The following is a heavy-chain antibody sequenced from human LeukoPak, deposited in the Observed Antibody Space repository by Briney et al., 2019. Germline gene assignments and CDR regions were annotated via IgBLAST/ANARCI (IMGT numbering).Heavy chain of an antibody. CDR1: GYTFTGYY. CDR3: AGVTRWTTTISPWLSYYYMDV. Sequence: ASVKVSCKASGYTFTGYYIHWVRQAPGQGLEWMGWISNYNGNTNYAQKLQGRVTMTTDTSTSTAYMEMRSLGSDDTAVYYCAGVTRWTTTISPWLSYYYMDVWGKGTTVTISS. V-gene: IGHV1-18*04. J-gene: IGHJ6*03. D-gene: IGHD3/OR15-3a*01. CDR2: ISNYNGNT.